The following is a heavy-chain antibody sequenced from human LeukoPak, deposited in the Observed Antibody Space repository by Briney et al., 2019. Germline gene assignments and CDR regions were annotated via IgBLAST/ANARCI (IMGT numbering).Heavy chain of an antibody. CDR1: GFIFKKYW. CDR2: IKEDGSET. V-gene: IGHV3-7*01. CDR3: AKHSSSWHYFDY. Sequence: PGEPLRLSCAASGFIFKKYWMNWVRQVPGKGLECLANIKEDGSETYYADSVKGRFTISRDNPKNLLFLQINSLRVEDTAVYYCAKHSSSWHYFDYWGQGTLVTVSS. J-gene: IGHJ4*02. D-gene: IGHD6-13*01.